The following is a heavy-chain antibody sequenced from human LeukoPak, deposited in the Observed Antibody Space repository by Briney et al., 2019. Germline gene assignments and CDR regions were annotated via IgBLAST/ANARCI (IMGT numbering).Heavy chain of an antibody. D-gene: IGHD3-16*02. CDR1: GYTFTSYY. J-gene: IGHJ6*02. V-gene: IGHV1-46*01. CDR3: ARETSDDYVWGNYRYKHFYYQGLDV. Sequence: ASVKVSCKASGYTFTSYYIHWVRQAPGQGLEWVGRINPSGGSTDYAQKFQDRVTMTRDTSTSTVYMDLNSLNSADTAVYYCARETSDDYVWGNYRYKHFYYQGLDVWGHGTTVTVSS. CDR2: INPSGGST.